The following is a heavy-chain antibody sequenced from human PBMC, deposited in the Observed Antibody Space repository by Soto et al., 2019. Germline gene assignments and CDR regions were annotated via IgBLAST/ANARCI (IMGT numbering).Heavy chain of an antibody. D-gene: IGHD2-2*01. Sequence: SVKVSCKTSEGTFSTYAISWVRQAPGQGREWMGGIIPIFGTAYSTQKFQGRVTITADEPTSTAYMELSSLRSEDTAVYYCARDLVVPAAILGRFDPCG. J-gene: IGHJ5*02. CDR1: EGTFSTYA. CDR3: ARDLVVPAAILGRFDP. CDR2: IIPIFGTA. V-gene: IGHV1-69*13.